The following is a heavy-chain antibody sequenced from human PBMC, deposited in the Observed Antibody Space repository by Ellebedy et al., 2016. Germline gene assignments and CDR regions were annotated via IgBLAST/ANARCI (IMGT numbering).Heavy chain of an antibody. V-gene: IGHV5-51*01. CDR3: ARTDWLLSEYYFDY. D-gene: IGHD3-9*01. Sequence: GESLKISXKGSGYSFTSYWIDWVRQMPGKGLEWMGIIYPGDSDTRYSPSFQGQVTISADKSISTAYLQWSSLKASDTAMYYCARTDWLLSEYYFDYWGQGTLVTVSS. CDR1: GYSFTSYW. J-gene: IGHJ4*02. CDR2: IYPGDSDT.